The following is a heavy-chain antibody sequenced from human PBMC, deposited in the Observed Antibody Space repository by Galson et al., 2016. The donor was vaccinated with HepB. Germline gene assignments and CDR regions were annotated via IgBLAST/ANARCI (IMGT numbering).Heavy chain of an antibody. D-gene: IGHD3-10*01. CDR3: ADPPLGF. J-gene: IGHJ4*02. Sequence: SLRLSCATSGFTFSNFWMTWVRQAPGRGLEWVANINQDGSKKNYLDSVKGRFTISRDNDKNSLYLQMNSLRVEDTAVYYCADPPLGFWGQGSLLTVSS. V-gene: IGHV3-7*03. CDR1: GFTFSNFW. CDR2: INQDGSKK.